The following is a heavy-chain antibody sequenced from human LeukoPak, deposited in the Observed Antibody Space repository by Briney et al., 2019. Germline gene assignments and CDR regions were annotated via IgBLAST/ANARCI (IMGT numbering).Heavy chain of an antibody. V-gene: IGHV4-39*01. CDR3: ARHWTWPDAFGI. Sequence: SETLSLTCTVSGRSFSSRTYYWGWIRQPPGKGLEWIGSISNSGSTYYNPSLKSRVTISVDTSKNQFSLKLTSVTPADTAVYYCARHWTWPDAFGIWGQGTMVTVSS. CDR2: ISNSGST. D-gene: IGHD3/OR15-3a*01. J-gene: IGHJ3*02. CDR1: GRSFSSRTYY.